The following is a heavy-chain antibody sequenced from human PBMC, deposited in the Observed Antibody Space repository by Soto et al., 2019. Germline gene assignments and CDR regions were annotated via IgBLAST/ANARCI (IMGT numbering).Heavy chain of an antibody. J-gene: IGHJ6*03. V-gene: IGHV4-59*08. D-gene: IGHD5-12*01. CDR2: IYYSGST. Sequence: SETLSLTCTVSGGSISGYYWSWIRQPPGKGLEWIGYIYYSGSTNYNPSLKSRVTISVDTSKNQFSLKLSSVTAADTAVYYCARSPTNHYYYYMDVWGKGTTVTVSS. CDR1: GGSISGYY. CDR3: ARSPTNHYYYYMDV.